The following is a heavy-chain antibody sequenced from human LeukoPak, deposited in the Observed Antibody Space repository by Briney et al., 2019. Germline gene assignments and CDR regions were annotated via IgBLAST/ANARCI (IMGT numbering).Heavy chain of an antibody. D-gene: IGHD5-18*01. CDR3: AADPDTTMAFDC. Sequence: ASVKVSCKASGFTFTSSSIQWIRQARGQRLEWIGWIVGDSTDTYYAQRFQERVTIARDMSTSTAYLELSSLRSEDTAVYYCAADPDTTMAFDCWGQGTLVTVSS. CDR2: IVGDSTDT. CDR1: GFTFTSSS. J-gene: IGHJ4*02. V-gene: IGHV1-58*02.